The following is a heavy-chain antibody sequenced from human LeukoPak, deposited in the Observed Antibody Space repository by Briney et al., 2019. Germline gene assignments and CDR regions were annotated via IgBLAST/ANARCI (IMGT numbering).Heavy chain of an antibody. D-gene: IGHD1-1*01. Sequence: GASVKVSCKASGYTLTRYYIHWVRQAPGRGLEWMGIIDPSGGSRSYAQKFQGRVTITGDTSTSTVYMELSSLRSEDTAVYYCARDKSGTTQGDSDYWGQGTLVTVSS. CDR1: GYTLTRYY. CDR3: ARDKSGTTQGDSDY. CDR2: IDPSGGSR. J-gene: IGHJ4*02. V-gene: IGHV1-46*01.